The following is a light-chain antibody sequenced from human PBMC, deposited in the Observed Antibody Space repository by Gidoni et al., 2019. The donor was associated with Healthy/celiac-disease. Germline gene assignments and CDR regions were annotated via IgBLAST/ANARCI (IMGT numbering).Light chain of an antibody. CDR3: SSYTSSSTPHVV. CDR2: DVS. J-gene: IGLJ2*01. CDR1: SSDVGGYNY. Sequence: QSALTQPASVSGSPGQSITISCTGTSSDVGGYNYVSWYKQQPGKAPKLMIYDVSNRPSGVSNRFSGSKSGNTASLTISGLQAEDEADYYCSSYTSSSTPHVVFGGGTKLTVL. V-gene: IGLV2-14*01.